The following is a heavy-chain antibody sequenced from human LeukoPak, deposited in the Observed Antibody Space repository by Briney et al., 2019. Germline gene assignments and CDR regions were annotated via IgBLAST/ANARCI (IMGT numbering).Heavy chain of an antibody. CDR1: GGSISGSTSY. V-gene: IGHV4-39*01. J-gene: IGHJ4*02. Sequence: SETLSLTCTVSGGSISGSTSYWGWIRQPPGKGLEWIGIIKDSGYTYYSPSLKSRVTISVDTSKNQFSLELSSATASDTAVYYCARRYCTTTTCFYFGYWGQGILVTVSS. CDR3: ARRYCTTTTCFYFGY. CDR2: IKDSGYT. D-gene: IGHD2-2*01.